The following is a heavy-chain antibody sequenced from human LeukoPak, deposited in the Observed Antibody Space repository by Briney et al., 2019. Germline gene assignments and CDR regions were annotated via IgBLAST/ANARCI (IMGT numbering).Heavy chain of an antibody. J-gene: IGHJ4*02. V-gene: IGHV4-39*01. CDR3: ARLRANCSGGSCYPYYFDY. D-gene: IGHD2-15*01. Sequence: SETLSLTCTVSGGSISSSSYYWGWIRQPPGKGLEWIGSIYYSGSTYYNPSLKSRVTISVDTSKNQFPLKLSSVTAADTAVYYCARLRANCSGGSCYPYYFDYWGQGTLVTVSS. CDR1: GGSISSSSYY. CDR2: IYYSGST.